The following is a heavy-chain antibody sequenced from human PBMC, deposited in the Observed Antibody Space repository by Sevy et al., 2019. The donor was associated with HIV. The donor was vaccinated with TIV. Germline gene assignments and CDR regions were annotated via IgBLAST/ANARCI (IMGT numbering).Heavy chain of an antibody. D-gene: IGHD6-13*01. V-gene: IGHV1-69*13. CDR1: GGTFSSYA. CDR3: ARNIAAAATTRVWFDP. Sequence: ASVKVSCKASGGTFSSYAISWVRQAPGQGLEWMGGIIPIFGTANYAQKFQGRVTITADESTSTAYMELSSLRSEDTAVYYCARNIAAAATTRVWFDPWGQGTLVTVSS. J-gene: IGHJ5*02. CDR2: IIPIFGTA.